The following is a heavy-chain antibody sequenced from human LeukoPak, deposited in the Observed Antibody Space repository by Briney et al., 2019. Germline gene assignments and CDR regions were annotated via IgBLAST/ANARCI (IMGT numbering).Heavy chain of an antibody. CDR1: GFTFSSYG. J-gene: IGHJ4*02. CDR3: AKWNCGGDCYYGY. V-gene: IGHV3-33*06. CDR2: MCYYGSNK. Sequence: GGTLRLSCAASGFTFSSYGMHWVREAPGPGRGWLAVMCYYGSNKYYADSVKARFTISRDNSKNTPCLHMNSPRAQATAVYYCAKWNCGGDCYYGYWGQGTLVTVSS. D-gene: IGHD2-21*02.